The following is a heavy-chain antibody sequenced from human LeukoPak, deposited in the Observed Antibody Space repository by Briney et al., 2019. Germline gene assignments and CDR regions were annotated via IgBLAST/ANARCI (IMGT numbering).Heavy chain of an antibody. Sequence: PSETLSLTCTVSGGSISSSSYYWGWIRQPPGKGLEWIGSIYYSGSTYYNPSLKSRVTISVDTSKNQFSLKLSSVTAADTAVYYCARHSNDPVTGYCSSTSCLPFDPWGQGTLVTVSS. CDR1: GGSISSSSYY. V-gene: IGHV4-39*01. D-gene: IGHD2-2*01. CDR3: ARHSNDPVTGYCSSTSCLPFDP. J-gene: IGHJ5*02. CDR2: IYYSGST.